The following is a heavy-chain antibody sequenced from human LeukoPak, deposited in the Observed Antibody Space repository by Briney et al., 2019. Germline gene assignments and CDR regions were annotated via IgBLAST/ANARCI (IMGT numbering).Heavy chain of an antibody. Sequence: ASVKVSCKASGYTFTSYYMHWVRQAPGQGLERMGIINPSGGSTSYAQKFQGRVTMTRDTSTSTVYMELSSLRSEDTAVYYCARASYGPLRFDPWGQGTLVTVSS. D-gene: IGHD4-17*01. CDR1: GYTFTSYY. CDR3: ARASYGPLRFDP. V-gene: IGHV1-46*01. CDR2: INPSGGST. J-gene: IGHJ5*02.